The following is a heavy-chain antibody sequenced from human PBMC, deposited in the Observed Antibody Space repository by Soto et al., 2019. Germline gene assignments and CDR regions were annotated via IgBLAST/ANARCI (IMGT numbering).Heavy chain of an antibody. CDR1: GGPISSYY. Sequence: SETLSLTCTVSGGPISSYYWSWIRQPPGKGLEWIGYIYYSGSTNYNPSLKSRVTISVDTSKNQFSLKLSSATAADTAVYYCARDFGGYSYGKGHYYGMDVWGEGTTVTVSS. CDR2: IYYSGST. D-gene: IGHD5-18*01. CDR3: ARDFGGYSYGKGHYYGMDV. V-gene: IGHV4-59*01. J-gene: IGHJ6*04.